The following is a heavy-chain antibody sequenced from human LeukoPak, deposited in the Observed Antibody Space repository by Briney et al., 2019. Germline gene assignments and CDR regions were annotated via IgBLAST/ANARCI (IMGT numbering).Heavy chain of an antibody. CDR3: AKDLRYYDSSGYRLNWYFDL. Sequence: GESLRLSCAASGFTFSSYALSWVRQAPGKGLEWVSAISGSGGSTYYADSVKGRFTISRDNSKNTLYLQMNSLRAEDTAVYYCAKDLRYYDSSGYRLNWYFDLWGRGTLVTVSS. CDR2: ISGSGGST. V-gene: IGHV3-23*01. CDR1: GFTFSSYA. D-gene: IGHD3-22*01. J-gene: IGHJ2*01.